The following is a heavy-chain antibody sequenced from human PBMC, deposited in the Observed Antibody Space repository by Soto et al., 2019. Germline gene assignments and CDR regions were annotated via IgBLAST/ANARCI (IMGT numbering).Heavy chain of an antibody. J-gene: IGHJ3*02. D-gene: IGHD6-6*01. V-gene: IGHV3-23*01. CDR1: GFAFSSHP. CDR2: ISDSGGLT. Sequence: PXGSLRLSCSASGFAFSSHPMSWVRQAPERGLEWVSGISDSGGLTYNADSVKGRFTISRDNSKNTLYLQMNSLRAEDTALYYCARRAFGSSRSFDTWGQGTMVTVSS. CDR3: ARRAFGSSRSFDT.